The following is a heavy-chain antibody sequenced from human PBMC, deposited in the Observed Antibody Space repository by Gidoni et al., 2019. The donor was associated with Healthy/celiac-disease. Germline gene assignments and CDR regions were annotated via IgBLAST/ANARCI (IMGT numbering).Heavy chain of an antibody. CDR3: ARMTTVTSRGYFDY. CDR2: IIPIFGTA. J-gene: IGHJ4*02. D-gene: IGHD4-17*01. V-gene: IGHV1-69*01. Sequence: QVQLVQSGAEVTKPRTSVKVACKASGGTFRSYAISGVRQCPGQGLEWMGGIIPIFGTANYEQKFHGRGTIPADECTSRAYMELSSLRSEDTAVYYCARMTTVTSRGYFDYWGQGTLVTVSS. CDR1: GGTFRSYA.